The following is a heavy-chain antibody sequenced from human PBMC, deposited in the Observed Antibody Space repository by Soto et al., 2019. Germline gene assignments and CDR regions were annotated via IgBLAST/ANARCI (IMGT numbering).Heavy chain of an antibody. CDR1: GFTFSSYG. V-gene: IGHV3-30*18. CDR3: AKDFTVTYGMDV. D-gene: IGHD4-17*01. CDR2: ISYDGSNK. J-gene: IGHJ6*02. Sequence: QVQLVESGGGVVQPGRSLRLSCAASGFTFSSYGMHWVRQAPGKGLEWVAVISYDGSNKYYADSVKGRFTISRDNSKNTLDLQRNSLRAEDTAVYYCAKDFTVTYGMDVWGQGTTVTVSS.